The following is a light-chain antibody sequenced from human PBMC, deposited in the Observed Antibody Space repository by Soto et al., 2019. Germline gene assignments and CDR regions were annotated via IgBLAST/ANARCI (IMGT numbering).Light chain of an antibody. CDR1: SSNIGAGYD. V-gene: IGLV1-40*01. J-gene: IGLJ2*01. CDR3: QSYDRSLSGVV. CDR2: GNS. Sequence: QSVLTQPPSVSGAPGQRVTISCTGSSSNIGAGYDVHWYQQLPGTAPKLLIYGNSNRPSGVPDRVSGSKSGTSASLAITGRQADDEADYYCQSYDRSLSGVVFGGGTKLTVL.